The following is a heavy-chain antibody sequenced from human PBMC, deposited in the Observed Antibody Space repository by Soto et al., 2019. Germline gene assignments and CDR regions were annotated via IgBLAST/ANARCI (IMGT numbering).Heavy chain of an antibody. Sequence: ASVKVSCKASGYTFTSYGISWVRQAPGQGLEWMGWISAYNGNTNYAQKLQGRVTMTTDTSTSTAYMELRSLRSDDTAVYYCARVKIFGVVIGTYYYMDVWGKGTTVTVSS. CDR3: ARVKIFGVVIGTYYYMDV. J-gene: IGHJ6*03. D-gene: IGHD3-3*01. V-gene: IGHV1-18*01. CDR1: GYTFTSYG. CDR2: ISAYNGNT.